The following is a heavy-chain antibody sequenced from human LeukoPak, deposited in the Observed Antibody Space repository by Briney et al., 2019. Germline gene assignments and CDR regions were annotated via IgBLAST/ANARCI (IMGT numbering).Heavy chain of an antibody. D-gene: IGHD6-13*01. CDR3: ARDSGSPQDAFDI. V-gene: IGHV3-23*01. Sequence: GGSLRLSCAASGFTFSSYAMSWVRQAPGKGLEWVSAISGSGGSTYYADSVKGRFTISRDNAKNSLYLQMNSLRAEDTAVYYCARDSGSPQDAFDIWGQGTMVTVSS. CDR2: ISGSGGST. J-gene: IGHJ3*02. CDR1: GFTFSSYA.